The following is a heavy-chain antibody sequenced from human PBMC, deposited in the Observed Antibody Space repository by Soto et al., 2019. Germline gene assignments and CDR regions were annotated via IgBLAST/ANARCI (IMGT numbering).Heavy chain of an antibody. Sequence: SETLSLTCTVSGGSISSYYWSWIRQPAGKGLEWIGRIYTSGSTNYNPSLKSRVTMSVDTSKNQFSLKLSSVTAADTAVYYCARVIAAAENNWFDPWGQGTLVTVSS. J-gene: IGHJ5*02. CDR1: GGSISSYY. CDR2: IYTSGST. CDR3: ARVIAAAENNWFDP. D-gene: IGHD6-13*01. V-gene: IGHV4-4*07.